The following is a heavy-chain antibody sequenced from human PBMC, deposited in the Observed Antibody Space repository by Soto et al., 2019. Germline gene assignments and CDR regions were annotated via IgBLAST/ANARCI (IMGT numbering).Heavy chain of an antibody. Sequence: SETLSLTCTVSGGSISSYYWSWIRQPAGKGLEWIGRIYTSGSTNYNPSLKSRVTMSVDTSKNQFSLKLSSVTAADTAVYYCARVIAAAENNWFDPWGQGTLVTVSS. J-gene: IGHJ5*02. CDR1: GGSISSYY. CDR2: IYTSGST. CDR3: ARVIAAAENNWFDP. D-gene: IGHD6-13*01. V-gene: IGHV4-4*07.